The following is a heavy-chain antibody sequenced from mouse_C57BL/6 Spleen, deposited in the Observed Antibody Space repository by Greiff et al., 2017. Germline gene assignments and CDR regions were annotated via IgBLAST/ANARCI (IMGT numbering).Heavy chain of an antibody. J-gene: IGHJ4*01. V-gene: IGHV5-17*01. CDR3: ASLTPRRAMDY. Sequence: EVMLVESGGGLVKPGGSLKLSCAASGFTFSDYGMHWVRQAPEKGLEWVAYISSGSSTIYYADTVKGRFTISRDNAKNTLFLQMTSLRSEDTAMYYCASLTPRRAMDYWGQGTSVTVSS. D-gene: IGHD4-1*01. CDR1: GFTFSDYG. CDR2: ISSGSSTI.